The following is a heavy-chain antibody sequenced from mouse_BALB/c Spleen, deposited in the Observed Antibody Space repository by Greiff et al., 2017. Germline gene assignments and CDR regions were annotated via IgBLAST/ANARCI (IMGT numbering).Heavy chain of an antibody. CDR2: ISDGGSYT. J-gene: IGHJ4*01. V-gene: IGHV5-4*02. D-gene: IGHD2-4*01. CDR1: GFTFSDYY. Sequence: EVNVVESGGGLVKPGGSLKLSCAASGFTFSDYYMYWVRQTPEKRLEWVATISDGGSYTYYPDSVKGRFTISRDNAKNNLYLQMSSLKSEDTAMYYCARDGDDYDPYAMDYWGQGTSVTVSS. CDR3: ARDGDDYDPYAMDY.